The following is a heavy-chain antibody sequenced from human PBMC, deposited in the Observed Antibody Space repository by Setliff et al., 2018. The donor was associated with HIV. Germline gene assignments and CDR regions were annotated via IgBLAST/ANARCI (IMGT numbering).Heavy chain of an antibody. D-gene: IGHD3-3*01. CDR3: ARDNLYYNTWNASPVYGLDV. Sequence: PGGSLRLSCAASGFTFSTFWMGWVRQAPGKGREWVAHIKPDGSATYYVDSVQGRFTISRDNAKNSLYLQMDGLRAEDTAVYFCARDNLYYNTWNASPVYGLDVWGQGTTVTVSS. CDR2: IKPDGSAT. J-gene: IGHJ6*02. CDR1: GFTFSTFW. V-gene: IGHV3-7*01.